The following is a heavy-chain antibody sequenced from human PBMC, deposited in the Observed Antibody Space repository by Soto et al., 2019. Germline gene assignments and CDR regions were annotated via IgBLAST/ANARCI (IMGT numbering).Heavy chain of an antibody. J-gene: IGHJ6*03. Sequence: EVQLVESGGGLVQPGGSLRLSCAASGFTFSNAWMSWVRQAPGKGLEWVGRIKSKTDGGTTDYAAPVKGRFTISRDDSKNTLYLQMNSLKTEDTAVYYCTTDHYSSSSRSYYYYYMDVWGKGTTVTVSS. D-gene: IGHD6-6*01. CDR3: TTDHYSSSSRSYYYYYMDV. CDR1: GFTFSNAW. V-gene: IGHV3-15*01. CDR2: IKSKTDGGTT.